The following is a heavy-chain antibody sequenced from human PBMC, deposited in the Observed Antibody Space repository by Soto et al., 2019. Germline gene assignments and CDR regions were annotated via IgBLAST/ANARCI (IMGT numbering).Heavy chain of an antibody. J-gene: IGHJ4*02. Sequence: ASVNVYCKAAGNSFTSYDINWVRHATGHGLEWMGWINPNSGNIGYAQKFQGRVTMTRDTAIRTAYMEVSRLRSDDTVVYYCARGRASGSYYLLDYWGQGTLVTVPS. D-gene: IGHD3-10*01. CDR2: INPNSGNI. CDR3: ARGRASGSYYLLDY. CDR1: GNSFTSYD. V-gene: IGHV1-8*01.